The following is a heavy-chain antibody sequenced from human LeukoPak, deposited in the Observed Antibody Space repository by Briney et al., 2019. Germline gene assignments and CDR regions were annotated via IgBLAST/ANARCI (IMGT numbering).Heavy chain of an antibody. V-gene: IGHV1-69*04. J-gene: IGHJ4*02. D-gene: IGHD3-10*01. CDR1: GGTFSSYA. Sequence: GASVKVSCKASGGTFSSYAISWVRQAPGQGLEWMGRIIPILGIANYAQKFQGRVTITADKSTSTAYMELSSLRSEDTAVYYCARVRDGSGGYYLFDYWGQGTLVTVSS. CDR3: ARVRDGSGGYYLFDY. CDR2: IIPILGIA.